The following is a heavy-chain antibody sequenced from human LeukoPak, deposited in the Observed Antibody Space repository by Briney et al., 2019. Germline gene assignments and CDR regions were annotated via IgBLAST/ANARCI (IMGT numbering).Heavy chain of an antibody. CDR1: GGTFSSYA. V-gene: IGHV1-69*05. J-gene: IGHJ6*03. D-gene: IGHD3-16*02. Sequence: SVKVSCKASGGTFSSYAISWVRQAPGQGLEWMGGIIPIFGTANYAQKFQGRVTITTDESTSTAYMELSSLRSDDTAVYYCASHFRSNHYYFYYMDVWGTGTTVTVSS. CDR2: IIPIFGTA. CDR3: ASHFRSNHYYFYYMDV.